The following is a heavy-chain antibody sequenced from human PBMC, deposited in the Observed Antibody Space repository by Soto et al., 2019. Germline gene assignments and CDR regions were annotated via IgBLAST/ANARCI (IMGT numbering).Heavy chain of an antibody. CDR2: INAGNGNT. D-gene: IGHD3-16*02. Sequence: QVQLVQSGAEEKKPGASVKVSCKASGYTFSSYAMHWVRQAPGQRLEWMGWINAGNGNTKYSQKFQGRVTITIDTSSRTAYLELSSLRSEDTAVYYCAGGFPLWFDPWGQGTLVTVSS. V-gene: IGHV1-3*05. J-gene: IGHJ5*02. CDR1: GYTFSSYA. CDR3: AGGFPLWFDP.